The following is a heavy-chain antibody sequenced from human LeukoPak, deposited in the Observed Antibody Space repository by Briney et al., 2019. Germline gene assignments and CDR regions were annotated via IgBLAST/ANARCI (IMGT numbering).Heavy chain of an antibody. V-gene: IGHV3-72*01. CDR2: SRNKANSYTT. J-gene: IGHJ4*02. D-gene: IGHD2-15*01. Sequence: GGSLRLSCAASGFTVSSNYMSWVRQAPGKGLEWVGRSRNKANSYTTEYAASVKGRFTISRDDSKNSVYLQMNSLKTEDTAVYYCSCLGYWGQGTLGTVSS. CDR1: GFTVSSNY. CDR3: SCLGY.